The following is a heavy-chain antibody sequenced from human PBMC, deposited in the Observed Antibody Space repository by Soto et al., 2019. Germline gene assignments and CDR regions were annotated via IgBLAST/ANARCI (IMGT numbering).Heavy chain of an antibody. J-gene: IGHJ6*02. CDR3: AKNIAVAKTEYYYYGMTV. V-gene: IGHV3-30*18. CDR1: GFTFSSYG. Sequence: GGSLRLSCAASGFTFSSYGMHWVRQAPGKGLEWVAVISYDGSNKYYADSVKGRFTISRDNSKNTLYLQMNSLRAEDTAVYYCAKNIAVAKTEYYYYGMTVWGQGTTVTVPS. D-gene: IGHD6-19*01. CDR2: ISYDGSNK.